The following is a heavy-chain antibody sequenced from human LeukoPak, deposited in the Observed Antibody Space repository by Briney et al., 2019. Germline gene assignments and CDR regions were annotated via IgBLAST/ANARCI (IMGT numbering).Heavy chain of an antibody. V-gene: IGHV3-30*18. J-gene: IGHJ6*02. Sequence: PGRSLRLSCEASGFTFISYGVYWVRQAPGKGLEWVSVISYDGGNQKYADSVKGRFTISRDNSKNTVYLQLNSLRAEVTAVYYCAKDRRMMSAYYGMDVWGQGTTVIVSS. D-gene: IGHD3-16*01. CDR2: ISYDGGNQ. CDR1: GFTFISYG. CDR3: AKDRRMMSAYYGMDV.